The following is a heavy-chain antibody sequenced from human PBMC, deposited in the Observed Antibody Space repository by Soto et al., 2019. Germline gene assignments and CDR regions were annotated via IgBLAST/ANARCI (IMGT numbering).Heavy chain of an antibody. Sequence: QVQLVQSGAEVKKPGASVKVSCKASGYTFTSNGISWVRQAPGQGLEWMGWISAYNGNTNYAQKLQGRVTMTTDTATSTAYMELRSLRSDDTAVYYCARDLAYCGGDCYPIDYWGQGTLVTVSS. CDR1: GYTFTSNG. J-gene: IGHJ4*02. V-gene: IGHV1-18*01. CDR2: ISAYNGNT. CDR3: ARDLAYCGGDCYPIDY. D-gene: IGHD2-21*02.